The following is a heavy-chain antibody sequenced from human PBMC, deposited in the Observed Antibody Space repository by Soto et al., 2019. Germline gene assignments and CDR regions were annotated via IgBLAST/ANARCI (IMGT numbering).Heavy chain of an antibody. V-gene: IGHV2-5*02. D-gene: IGHD6-13*01. CDR3: AHLGSSWSHYCDY. Sequence: QITLKESGPTLVKPTPTLTLTCTFSGFSLRTRSVGVGWIRQPPGKALEWLALLYWDDDKRYSPSLKSRVTITKDTSKNQVVLTMPNMDPVDTATYYCAHLGSSWSHYCDYWGQGPLVTVSS. J-gene: IGHJ4*02. CDR1: GFSLRTRSVG. CDR2: LYWDDDK.